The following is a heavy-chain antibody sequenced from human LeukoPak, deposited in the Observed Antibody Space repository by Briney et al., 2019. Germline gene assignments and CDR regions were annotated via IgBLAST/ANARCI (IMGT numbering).Heavy chain of an antibody. D-gene: IGHD1-26*01. Sequence: GGSLRLSCAASGFTFSSYTMNWVRQAPGKGLEWVSSISSSSDYIYFADSLRGRFTISRDNAKNSLYLQMNSLRAEDTAVYYCAREIYYRFDYWGQGTLGTVSS. CDR3: AREIYYRFDY. CDR1: GFTFSSYT. J-gene: IGHJ4*02. CDR2: ISSSSDYI. V-gene: IGHV3-21*01.